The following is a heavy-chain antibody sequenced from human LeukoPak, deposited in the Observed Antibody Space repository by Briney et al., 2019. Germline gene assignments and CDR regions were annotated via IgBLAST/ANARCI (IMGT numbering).Heavy chain of an antibody. J-gene: IGHJ4*02. CDR2: INPSGGST. CDR3: ASSRYSNGYWGLIDY. V-gene: IGHV1-46*01. D-gene: IGHD3-22*01. CDR1: GYTFTSYY. Sequence: ASVKVSCKASGYTFTSYYMHWVRQAPGQGLEWMGIINPSGGSTSYAQKFQGRVTMTRDTSTSTVYMELSSLRSEDTAVYYCASSRYSNGYWGLIDYWGQGTLVTVSS.